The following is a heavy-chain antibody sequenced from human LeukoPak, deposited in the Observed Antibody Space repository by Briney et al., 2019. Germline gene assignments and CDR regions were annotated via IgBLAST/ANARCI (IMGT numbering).Heavy chain of an antibody. CDR3: ARISGSYPYYFDY. Sequence: PSETLSLTCTVSGYSISSGYYWGWIRQPPGKGLEWIGSIYHSGSTYYNPSLKSRVTISVDTSKNQFSLKLSTVTAADTAVYYCARISGSYPYYFDYWGQGTLVTVSS. CDR2: IYHSGST. J-gene: IGHJ4*02. V-gene: IGHV4-38-2*02. CDR1: GYSISSGYY. D-gene: IGHD1-26*01.